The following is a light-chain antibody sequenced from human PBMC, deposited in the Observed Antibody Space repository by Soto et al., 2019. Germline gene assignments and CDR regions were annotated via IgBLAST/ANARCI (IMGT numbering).Light chain of an antibody. Sequence: DFQMTQSPSSLSASVGDRVTITCRASQSISSYLNWYQQKPGKAPKLLIYAASSLQSGVPSRFSGSGSGTDFTLTISSLQPEDFATYYCQQSYSTPWTFCQGTKVEIK. J-gene: IGKJ1*01. CDR3: QQSYSTPWT. V-gene: IGKV1-39*01. CDR2: AAS. CDR1: QSISSY.